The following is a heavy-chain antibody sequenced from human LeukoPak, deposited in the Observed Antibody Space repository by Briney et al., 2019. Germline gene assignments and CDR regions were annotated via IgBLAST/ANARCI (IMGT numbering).Heavy chain of an antibody. Sequence: GGSLRLSCEDSGYSFGGFYMHWVRQAPGEGLEWVASINGDGEYTVYAASVKGRFTISRDNSNNMLNLQMSSLRAEDTALYYCAQRGVQGYMDVWGKGTTVIVSS. CDR3: AQRGVQGYMDV. D-gene: IGHD1-26*01. CDR1: GYSFGGFY. V-gene: IGHV3-20*04. CDR2: INGDGEYT. J-gene: IGHJ6*03.